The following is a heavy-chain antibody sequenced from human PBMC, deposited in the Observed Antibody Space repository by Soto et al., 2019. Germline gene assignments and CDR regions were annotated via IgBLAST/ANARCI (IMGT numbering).Heavy chain of an antibody. Sequence: PGGSLRLSCAASGFIFNRYGMHWVRQVPGKGLEWLADIWYDGANTNYAASVKGRFTVSRDNSKNTQYLQMNNLRAEDTAVYYCARGHGRPPFMFYGLDVWGQGTTVTVSS. CDR2: IWYDGANT. J-gene: IGHJ6*02. V-gene: IGHV3-33*01. CDR1: GFIFNRYG. D-gene: IGHD3-10*02. CDR3: ARGHGRPPFMFYGLDV.